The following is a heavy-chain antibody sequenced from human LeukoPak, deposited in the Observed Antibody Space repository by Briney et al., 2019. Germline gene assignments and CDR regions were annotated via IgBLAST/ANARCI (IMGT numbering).Heavy chain of an antibody. CDR3: ARDGSYGGNSVADY. CDR2: INPNSGGT. V-gene: IGHV1-2*02. J-gene: IGHJ4*02. Sequence: GASVKVSCKASGYTFTGYYMRWVRQAPGQGLEWMGWINPNSGGTNYAQKFQGRVTMTRDTSISTAYMELSRLRSDDTAVYYCARDGSYGGNSVADYWGQGTLVTVSS. D-gene: IGHD4-23*01. CDR1: GYTFTGYY.